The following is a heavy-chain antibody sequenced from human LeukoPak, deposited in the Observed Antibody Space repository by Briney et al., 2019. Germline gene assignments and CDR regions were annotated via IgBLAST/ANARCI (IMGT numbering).Heavy chain of an antibody. D-gene: IGHD2-21*01. V-gene: IGHV5-10-1*01. J-gene: IGHJ4*02. Sequence: GESLRISCKGSGYTFTSYWITWVRQMPGKGLECVGRIDPSDSYTDYSPSFQGHVTISADKSISTAYLQWSSLEASDTAMFYCVRHMGDYWGQGTLVTVSS. CDR3: VRHMGDY. CDR1: GYTFTSYW. CDR2: IDPSDSYT.